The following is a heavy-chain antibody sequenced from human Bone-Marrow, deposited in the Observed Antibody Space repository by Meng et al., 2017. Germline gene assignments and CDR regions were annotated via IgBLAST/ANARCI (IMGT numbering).Heavy chain of an antibody. CDR2: IYHSGST. CDR1: GYSISSGYY. D-gene: IGHD3-10*01. CDR3: ARSGSGSYYEYYFDY. J-gene: IGHJ4*02. V-gene: IGHV4-38-2*02. Sequence: SETLSLTCTVSGYSISSGYYWGWIRQPPGKGLEWIGSIYHSGSTYYNPSLKSRVTISVDTSKNQFSLKLSSVTAADTAVYYCARSGSGSYYEYYFDYWGQGTLVT.